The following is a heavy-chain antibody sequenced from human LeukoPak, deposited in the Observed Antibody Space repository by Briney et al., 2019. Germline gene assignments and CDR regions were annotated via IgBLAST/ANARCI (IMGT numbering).Heavy chain of an antibody. Sequence: ASVKVSCKASGYTFTGYYMHWVRQAPGQGLEWMGWINPNSGGTNYAQKFQGRVTMTRDTSISTAYMELSRLRSDDTAVYHCARGKNYYDSSSLFGYWGQGTLVTVSS. V-gene: IGHV1-2*02. D-gene: IGHD3-22*01. J-gene: IGHJ4*02. CDR1: GYTFTGYY. CDR3: ARGKNYYDSSSLFGY. CDR2: INPNSGGT.